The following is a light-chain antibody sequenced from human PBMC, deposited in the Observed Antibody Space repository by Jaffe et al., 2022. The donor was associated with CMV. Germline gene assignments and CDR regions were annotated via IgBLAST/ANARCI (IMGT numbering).Light chain of an antibody. Sequence: SSVLAQPPSMSVAPGQTATITCGRNNIGSKSVHWYQQRPGQAPVLVIRYDNDRPSGIPERFSGSNSGNMATLTINRVEAGDEADYYCQIWDSSSDPPGIFGTGTKVTVL. CDR2: YDN. J-gene: IGLJ1*01. V-gene: IGLV3-21*04. CDR1: NIGSKS. CDR3: QIWDSSSDPPGI.